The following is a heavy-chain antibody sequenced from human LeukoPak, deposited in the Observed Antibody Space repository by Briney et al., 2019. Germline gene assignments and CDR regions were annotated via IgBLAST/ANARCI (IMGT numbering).Heavy chain of an antibody. CDR3: ASPSSSSSTYDY. J-gene: IGHJ4*02. CDR1: GGSISSSRYY. D-gene: IGHD6-6*01. CDR2: ISYSGNT. V-gene: IGHV4-39*01. Sequence: SETLSLTCSVSGGSISSSRYYWGWIRQPPGKGLEWIGSISYSGNTYYNASLKSRVTISVDTSKNQFSLKLSSVTAADTAVYYCASPSSSSSTYDYWGQGTLVTVSS.